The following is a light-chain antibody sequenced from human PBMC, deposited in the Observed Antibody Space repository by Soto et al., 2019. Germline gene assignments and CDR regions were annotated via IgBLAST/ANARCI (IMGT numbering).Light chain of an antibody. CDR2: RTS. Sequence: EIVLTQAPATLSVSPGDIATLSCRASQSISSNLAWYQQKPGQAPRLLMFRTSDLETGVPSRFSGSGSGTDFTFTINSLQPEDIATYYCQQYDNLPLTFGGGTKVDIK. J-gene: IGKJ4*01. CDR3: QQYDNLPLT. CDR1: QSISSN. V-gene: IGKV3-15*01.